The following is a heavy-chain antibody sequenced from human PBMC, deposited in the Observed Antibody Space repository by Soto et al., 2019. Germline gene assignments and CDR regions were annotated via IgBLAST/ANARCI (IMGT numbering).Heavy chain of an antibody. CDR1: GGSISSGGYY. V-gene: IGHV4-31*03. J-gene: IGHJ6*03. CDR3: ARIVVPAARRSGYYYMDV. D-gene: IGHD2-2*01. CDR2: IYYSGSN. Sequence: QVQLQESGPGLVKPSQTLSLTCTVSGGSISSGGYYWSWLRQHPGKGLEWIGYIYYSGSNYYNPSLKSRVTISVDTSKHQFSLKLSAVTAADTAVYYCARIVVPAARRSGYYYMDVWGKGTTVTVSS.